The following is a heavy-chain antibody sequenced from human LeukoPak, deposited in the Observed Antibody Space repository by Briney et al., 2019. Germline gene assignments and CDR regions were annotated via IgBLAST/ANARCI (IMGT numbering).Heavy chain of an antibody. D-gene: IGHD1-26*01. Sequence: GGSLRLSCAASGFTFTTYWMSCVRQAPGRGLEWVANIKQDGSERYYVDSVKGRFTISRDNAKNSLYLQMNSLRAEDTAVYYCARDRRGLVGATLDYWGQGTLVTVSS. CDR1: GFTFTTYW. V-gene: IGHV3-7*03. CDR2: IKQDGSER. CDR3: ARDRRGLVGATLDY. J-gene: IGHJ4*02.